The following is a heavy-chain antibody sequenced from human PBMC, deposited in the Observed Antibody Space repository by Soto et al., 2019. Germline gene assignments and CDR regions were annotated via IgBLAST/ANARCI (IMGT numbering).Heavy chain of an antibody. V-gene: IGHV1-8*01. CDR1: GYTFTSYD. Sequence: VQLVQSGAEVKKPAASVKVSCKASGYTFTSYDINWVLQATGQGLEWMVWMNPNSGNTGYAQKFQGRVTMTRNTSISTAYMELSSLRSEDTAGYYCARYYGSGGWDAFDLWGQGTMVTVSS. D-gene: IGHD3-10*01. CDR2: MNPNSGNT. CDR3: ARYYGSGGWDAFDL. J-gene: IGHJ3*01.